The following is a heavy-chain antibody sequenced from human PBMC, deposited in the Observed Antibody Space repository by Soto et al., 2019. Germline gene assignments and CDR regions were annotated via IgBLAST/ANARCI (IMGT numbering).Heavy chain of an antibody. CDR1: GFTFSSYA. J-gene: IGHJ3*02. Sequence: SLRLSCAASGFTFSSYAMSWVRQAPGKGLEWVSAISGSGGSTYYADSVKGRFTISRDNSKNTLYLQMNSLRAEDTAVYYCAKGKNLRNDAFDIWGQGTMVTVSS. D-gene: IGHD4-17*01. CDR2: ISGSGGST. V-gene: IGHV3-23*01. CDR3: AKGKNLRNDAFDI.